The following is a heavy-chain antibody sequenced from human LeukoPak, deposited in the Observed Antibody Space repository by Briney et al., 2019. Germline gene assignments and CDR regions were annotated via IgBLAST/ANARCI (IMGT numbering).Heavy chain of an antibody. V-gene: IGHV4-39*02. Sequence: SETLSLTCTVSGGSISSDNYYWGWIRQPPGKGLEWIGSIFYTGISYYNPSLKSRFTISVDTSHSHFSLKLTSVTAADSAVYYCARLDPTYSNYAFDSWGQGTLVTVSS. CDR1: GGSISSDNYY. J-gene: IGHJ4*02. CDR2: IFYTGIS. CDR3: ARLDPTYSNYAFDS. D-gene: IGHD4-11*01.